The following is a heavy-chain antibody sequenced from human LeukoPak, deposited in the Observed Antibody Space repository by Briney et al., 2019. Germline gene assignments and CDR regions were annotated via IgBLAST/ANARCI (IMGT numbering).Heavy chain of an antibody. CDR1: GGSISSYY. J-gene: IGHJ6*02. V-gene: IGHV4-59*12. CDR2: IYYSGST. Sequence: SETLSLTCTVSGGSISSYYWSWIWQPPGKGLEWIGYIYYSGSTNYNPSLKSRVTISVDTSKNQFSPKLSSVTAADTAVYYCARLRAARPYYYYGMDVWGQGTTVTVSS. CDR3: ARLRAARPYYYYGMDV. D-gene: IGHD6-6*01.